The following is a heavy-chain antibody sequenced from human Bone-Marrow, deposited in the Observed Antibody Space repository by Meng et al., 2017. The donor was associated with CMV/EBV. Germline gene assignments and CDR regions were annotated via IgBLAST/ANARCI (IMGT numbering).Heavy chain of an antibody. CDR2: ISSSGTNI. D-gene: IGHD4-17*01. Sequence: GGSLRLSCAASGFTFSDYYMTWIRQAPGKGLEWVSSISSSGTNIDYTDSVKGRFTVSRDNAKNSLFLQMNSLRGEDTGIYYCARDRNRAGYGLDVWGQGTLVTVSS. J-gene: IGHJ4*02. CDR3: ARDRNRAGYGLDV. CDR1: GFTFSDYY. V-gene: IGHV3-11*04.